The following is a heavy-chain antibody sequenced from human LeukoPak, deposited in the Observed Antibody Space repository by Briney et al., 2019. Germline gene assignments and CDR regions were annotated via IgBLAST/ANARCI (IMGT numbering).Heavy chain of an antibody. CDR2: ISYTNII. V-gene: IGHV3-48*04. CDR3: TKNQAVTTSHDAFDI. Sequence: GGSLRLSCAASGFTFSTYSMNWVRQAPGKGLEWVSYISYTNIIYYADSVKGRFTISRDNAKNCLYLQMNSLRAEDTALYYCTKNQAVTTSHDAFDIWGQGTMVTVSS. J-gene: IGHJ3*02. D-gene: IGHD4-17*01. CDR1: GFTFSTYS.